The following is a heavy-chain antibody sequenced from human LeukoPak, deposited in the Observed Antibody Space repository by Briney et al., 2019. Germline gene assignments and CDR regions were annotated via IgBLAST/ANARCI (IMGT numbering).Heavy chain of an antibody. CDR2: INHSGST. D-gene: IGHD6-19*01. J-gene: IGHJ4*02. Sequence: SETLSLTCAVYGGSFSGYYWSWIRQPPGKGLEWIGGINHSGSTNYNPSLKSRVTISVDTSKNQFSLKLSSVTAADTAVYYCARERSGSSGCYYQPPRYFDYWGQGTLVTVSS. V-gene: IGHV4-34*01. CDR1: GGSFSGYY. CDR3: ARERSGSSGCYYQPPRYFDY.